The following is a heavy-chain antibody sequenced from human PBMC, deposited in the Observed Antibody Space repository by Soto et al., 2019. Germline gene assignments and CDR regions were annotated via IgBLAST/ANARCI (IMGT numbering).Heavy chain of an antibody. V-gene: IGHV1-69*01. D-gene: IGHD3-22*01. CDR2: TIPMCGTP. Sequence: QVQLVQSGAEMQQPGASVRVSCKASGGTFSKYAFSWVRQAPGQGLEWLGGTIPMCGTPNYAQKFQGRVAISADESTATVYMELSSLRSEDTAVYFCARPLRDRNYYYGMAVWGQGTTVTVSS. J-gene: IGHJ6*02. CDR1: GGTFSKYA. CDR3: ARPLRDRNYYYGMAV.